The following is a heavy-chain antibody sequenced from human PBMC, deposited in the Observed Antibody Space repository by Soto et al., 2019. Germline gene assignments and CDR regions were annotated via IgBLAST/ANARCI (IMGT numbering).Heavy chain of an antibody. V-gene: IGHV1-18*01. CDR2: ISAYNGNI. CDR3: ARDRTTVTREPLF. CDR1: GYTFTSFG. J-gene: IGHJ4*02. Sequence: QVQLVQSGAEVKKPGASVKVSCKTSGYTFTSFGINWVRQAPGQGLEWMGWISAYNGNIKFAQNFQGRITMTTDTSTTTAYMELRSLRYDDTAVYYGARDRTTVTREPLFWGQGTLVTVSS. D-gene: IGHD4-17*01.